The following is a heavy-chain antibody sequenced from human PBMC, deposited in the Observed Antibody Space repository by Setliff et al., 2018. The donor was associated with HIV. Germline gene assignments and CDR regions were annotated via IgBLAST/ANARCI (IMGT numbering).Heavy chain of an antibody. V-gene: IGHV3-11*04. CDR2: ISHSGSTI. CDR3: AAVFTGEPGRSLDY. J-gene: IGHJ4*02. Sequence: TGGSLRLSCAASGFNFSDYYMNWIRQAPGRGPEWVSFISHSGSTIFYADSVKGRFTISRDNAKNSLYLQMNSLRAEETAVYYCAAVFTGEPGRSLDYWGQGTPVTVSS. CDR1: GFNFSDYY. D-gene: IGHD1-26*01.